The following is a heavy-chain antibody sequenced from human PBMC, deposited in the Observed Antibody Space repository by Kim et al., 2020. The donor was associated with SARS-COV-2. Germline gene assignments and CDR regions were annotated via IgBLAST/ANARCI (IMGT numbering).Heavy chain of an antibody. V-gene: IGHV1-69*13. CDR1: GGTFSSYA. J-gene: IGHJ6*02. CDR3: ASDRGFAELIVVVGSYYYGMDV. D-gene: IGHD3-22*01. CDR2: IIPIFGTA. Sequence: SVKVSCKASGGTFSSYAISWVRQAPGQGLEWMGGIIPIFGTANYAQKFQGRVTITADESTSTAYMELSSLRSEDTAVYYCASDRGFAELIVVVGSYYYGMDVWGQGTTVTVSS.